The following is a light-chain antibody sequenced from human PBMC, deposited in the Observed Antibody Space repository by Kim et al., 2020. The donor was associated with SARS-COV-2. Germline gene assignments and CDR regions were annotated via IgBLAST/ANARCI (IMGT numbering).Light chain of an antibody. V-gene: IGKV3-20*01. J-gene: IGKJ4*01. Sequence: EIVLTQSPGTLSLSPGERATLSCRASQSVSSSYLAWYQQKPGQAPRLLIYGASSRATGIPDRFSGSGSGTDFTLTISRLEPEDFAVYCWQQYGSSPLTFGGGTKLEI. CDR3: QQYGSSPLT. CDR1: QSVSSSY. CDR2: GAS.